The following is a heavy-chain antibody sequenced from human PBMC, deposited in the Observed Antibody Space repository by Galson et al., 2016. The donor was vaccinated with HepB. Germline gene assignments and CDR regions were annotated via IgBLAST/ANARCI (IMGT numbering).Heavy chain of an antibody. Sequence: SETPSLTCTASGGSLSRSDYCWGWIRQPPGKGLEWLGIMCYGGSTYYNPSLKSRVTMSVDKSNNQYSLNLNSVTAADTAVYYCASLDNRRGGEYWGQGALVTVSS. V-gene: IGHV4-39*07. J-gene: IGHJ4*02. D-gene: IGHD1-14*01. CDR3: ASLDNRRGGEY. CDR2: MCYGGST. CDR1: GGSLSRSDYC.